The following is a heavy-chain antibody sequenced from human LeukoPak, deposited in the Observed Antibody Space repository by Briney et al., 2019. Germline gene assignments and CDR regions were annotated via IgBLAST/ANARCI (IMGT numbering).Heavy chain of an antibody. V-gene: IGHV4-59*08. CDR1: GASISSYY. J-gene: IGHJ4*02. CDR2: IYYSGST. D-gene: IGHD6-19*01. Sequence: KTSETLSLTCTVSGASISSYYWSWIRQPPGKGLEWIGYIYYSGSTNYNPSLKSRVTISVDTSKNQFSLKLSSVTAADTAVYYCARLSGAIAVADVFDYWGQGTLVTVSS. CDR3: ARLSGAIAVADVFDY.